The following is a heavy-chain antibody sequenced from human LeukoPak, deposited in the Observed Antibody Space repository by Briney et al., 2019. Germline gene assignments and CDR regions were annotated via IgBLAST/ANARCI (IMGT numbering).Heavy chain of an antibody. J-gene: IGHJ6*03. CDR2: ISASGGST. CDR1: GFTLSSYA. CDR3: AKVMKGSERLTMVRGVIIKTAGLYYMDV. Sequence: GGSLRLSCAASGFTLSSYAMSWVRQAPGKGLEWVSSISASGGSTNYADSVKGRFTISRDNAKNTVYLQMNSLRAEDTAVYYCAKVMKGSERLTMVRGVIIKTAGLYYMDVWGKGTTVTVSS. V-gene: IGHV3-23*01. D-gene: IGHD3-10*01.